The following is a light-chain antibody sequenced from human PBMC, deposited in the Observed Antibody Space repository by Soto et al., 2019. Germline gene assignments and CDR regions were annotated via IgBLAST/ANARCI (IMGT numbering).Light chain of an antibody. V-gene: IGKV2-28*01. CDR3: MQPLQTLIT. CDR1: QSLTHSSGYNY. CDR2: LVS. Sequence: EIVLTQSPLSLSASPGEPASISCRSSQSLTHSSGYNYLDWYLLKPGQPPQLLIYLVSNRGAGLPDTVSASGSGTDFTLTISRVETEDAGFYFCMQPLQTLITFGQGTRLEIQ. J-gene: IGKJ5*01.